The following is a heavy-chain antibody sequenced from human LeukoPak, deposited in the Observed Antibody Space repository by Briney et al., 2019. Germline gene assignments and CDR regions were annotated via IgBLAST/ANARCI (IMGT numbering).Heavy chain of an antibody. V-gene: IGHV4-30-4*01. CDR2: IYYSGST. CDR3: ARADGYNLYYFDY. CDR1: GGSISSGDYY. D-gene: IGHD5-12*01. J-gene: IGHJ4*02. Sequence: PSETLSLTCTVSGGSISSGDYYWSWIHQPPGKGLEWIGYIYYSGSTYYNPSLKSRVTISVDTSKNQFSLKLSSVTAADTAVYYCARADGYNLYYFDYWGQGTLVTVSS.